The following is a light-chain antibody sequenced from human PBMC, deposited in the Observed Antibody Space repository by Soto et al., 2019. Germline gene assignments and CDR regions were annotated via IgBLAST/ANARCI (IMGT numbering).Light chain of an antibody. CDR3: HQYCGSPRK. CDR2: GAS. V-gene: IGKV3-20*01. J-gene: IGKJ1*01. Sequence: DIVLTQFPGTLSLSPGERATLSCRASQSVSSSYLDLYQQKPGQAPRLLIYGASSRATGIPARFSGSWSETKFVLTIRRLEPADFAVYDCHQYCGSPRKFGQGTQV. CDR1: QSVSSSY.